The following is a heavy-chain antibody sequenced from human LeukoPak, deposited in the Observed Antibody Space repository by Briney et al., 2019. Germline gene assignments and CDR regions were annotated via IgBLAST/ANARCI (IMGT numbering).Heavy chain of an antibody. J-gene: IGHJ6*04. CDR1: GGSISSSNW. D-gene: IGHD1-1*01. V-gene: IGHV4-4*02. Sequence: SGTLSLTCAVSGGSISSSNWWSWVRQPPGKGLGWIGEIYHSGSTNYNPSLKSRVTISVDKSKNQFSLKLSSVTAADTAVYYCARSSRTYYYYGMDVWGKGTTVTVSS. CDR2: IYHSGST. CDR3: ARSSRTYYYYGMDV.